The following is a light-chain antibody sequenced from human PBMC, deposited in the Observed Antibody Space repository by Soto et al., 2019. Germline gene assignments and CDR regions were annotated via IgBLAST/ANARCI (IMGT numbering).Light chain of an antibody. CDR3: AAWDDSLSGYV. Sequence: QSVLTQPPSASGTPGQRVTISCSGSNSNVGSNTVHWYQHLPGTAPKLLIYGNNERPSGVPDRVSGSKSGTSASLAISGLQSEDEADYYCAAWDDSLSGYVFGTGTKLTVL. V-gene: IGLV1-44*01. CDR1: NSNVGSNT. J-gene: IGLJ1*01. CDR2: GNN.